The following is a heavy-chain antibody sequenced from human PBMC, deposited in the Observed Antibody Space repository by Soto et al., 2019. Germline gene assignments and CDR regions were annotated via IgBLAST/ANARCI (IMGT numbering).Heavy chain of an antibody. Sequence: VGSLRLSCAASGFTFSNYWMSWVRQAPGKGLEWVANIKEDGNEKNYVDSLKGRFTISRDNAKNSLYLQMNSLRAEDTAVYYCARGCSSTSCPPLYGMDVWGQGTTVTVSS. CDR3: ARGCSSTSCPPLYGMDV. CDR1: GFTFSNYW. J-gene: IGHJ6*02. V-gene: IGHV3-7*03. D-gene: IGHD2-2*01. CDR2: IKEDGNEK.